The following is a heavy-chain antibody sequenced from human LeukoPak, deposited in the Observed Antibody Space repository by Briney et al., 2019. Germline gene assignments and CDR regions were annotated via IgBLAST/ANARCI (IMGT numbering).Heavy chain of an antibody. CDR1: GFTFSNYA. CDR3: AREGGYCSGGSCYAGFYYYYYGMDV. Sequence: PGGSLRLSCAASGFTFSNYAMHWVRQAPGKGLEWVAVISYDVNTIYYADSVKGRFTISRDNAKNSLYLQMNSLRAEDTAVYYCAREGGYCSGGSCYAGFYYYYYGMDVWGQGTTVTVSS. D-gene: IGHD2-15*01. V-gene: IGHV3-30-3*01. J-gene: IGHJ6*02. CDR2: ISYDVNTI.